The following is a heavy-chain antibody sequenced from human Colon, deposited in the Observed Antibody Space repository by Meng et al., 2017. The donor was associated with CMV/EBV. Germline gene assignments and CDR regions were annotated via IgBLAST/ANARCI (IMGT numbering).Heavy chain of an antibody. CDR2: ISISSSYI. V-gene: IGHV3-21*04. CDR3: AIGGSRSYFFDN. D-gene: IGHD2-15*01. J-gene: IGHJ4*02. Sequence: GESLKICCTASGFNLNTYSMNWLRQAPGRGLEWVASISISSSYIYYADSVKGRFTISRDNAKSSSSLHMNSLRAEDTATYYCAIGGSRSYFFDNWGQGTLVTVSS. CDR1: GFNLNTYS.